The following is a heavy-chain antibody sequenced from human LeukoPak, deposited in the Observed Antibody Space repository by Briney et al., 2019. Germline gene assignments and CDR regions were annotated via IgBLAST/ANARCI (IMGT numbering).Heavy chain of an antibody. V-gene: IGHV3-30*04. CDR1: GFTFSNYA. D-gene: IGHD3-3*01. Sequence: GGSLRLSCAGSGFTFSNYAIHWVRQAPGKGLEWVAVISYDGSKKCYADSVMGRFTISRDNSQNTLYMQMNSLTPEDTAVYYCARGLDTDFWSGRDYWGQGTLVTVPS. CDR2: ISYDGSKK. CDR3: ARGLDTDFWSGRDY. J-gene: IGHJ4*02.